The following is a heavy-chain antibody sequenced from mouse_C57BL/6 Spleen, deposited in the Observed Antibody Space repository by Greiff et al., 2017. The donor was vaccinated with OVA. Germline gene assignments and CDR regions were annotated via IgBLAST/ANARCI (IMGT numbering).Heavy chain of an antibody. CDR2: ISSGSSTI. D-gene: IGHD1-2*01. CDR1: GFTFSDYG. CDR3: ARRTTAPYYAMDY. J-gene: IGHJ4*01. Sequence: EVKLVESGGGLVKPGGSLKLSCAASGFTFSDYGMHWVRQAPEKGLEWVAYISSGSSTINYADKVKGRFTITRDNAKNTLFLQMSSLRSDDTAMYYCARRTTAPYYAMDYWGQGTSVTVSS. V-gene: IGHV5-17*01.